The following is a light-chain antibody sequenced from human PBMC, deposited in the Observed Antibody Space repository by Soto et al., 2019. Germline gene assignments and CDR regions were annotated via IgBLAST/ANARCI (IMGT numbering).Light chain of an antibody. Sequence: DIQMTQSPSTLSASVGDRVTFTCRASQSIKGRLAWYQQKPGKAPKLLIYRASTLESGVPSRFSGRGSGTEFTLTISSLQPDDFANYFCQEYDGHCTFGQGHKLEIK. CDR2: RAS. CDR1: QSIKGR. CDR3: QEYDGHCT. V-gene: IGKV1-5*03. J-gene: IGKJ2*02.